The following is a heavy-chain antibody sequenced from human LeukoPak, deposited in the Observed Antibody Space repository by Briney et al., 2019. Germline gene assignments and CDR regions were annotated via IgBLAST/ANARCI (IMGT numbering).Heavy chain of an antibody. J-gene: IGHJ4*02. CDR2: LSTDSDDT. D-gene: IGHD6-13*01. V-gene: IGHV1-8*01. CDR1: GYTFTSHD. Sequence: VASVKVSCKVFGYTFTSHDINWVRQAPGQGLEWMGWLSTDSDDTGYAQKFQGRVSMTRDNFIDTAYMELRGLKSDDTAVYYCARGGAAAETSGFDHWGRGTLVIVSA. CDR3: ARGGAAAETSGFDH.